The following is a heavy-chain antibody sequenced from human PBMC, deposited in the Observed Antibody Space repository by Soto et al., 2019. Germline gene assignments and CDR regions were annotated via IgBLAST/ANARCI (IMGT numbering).Heavy chain of an antibody. D-gene: IGHD6-13*01. J-gene: IGHJ6*02. CDR2: ISYDGSNK. V-gene: IGHV3-30*18. CDR3: AKDGKVGWQQLVFYYYYGMDV. CDR1: GFTFSSYG. Sequence: PWGSLRLSCAASGFTFSSYGMHWVRQAPGKGLEWVAVISYDGSNKYYADSVKGRFTISRDNSKNTLYLQMNSLRAEDTAVYYCAKDGKVGWQQLVFYYYYGMDVWGQGTTVTVSS.